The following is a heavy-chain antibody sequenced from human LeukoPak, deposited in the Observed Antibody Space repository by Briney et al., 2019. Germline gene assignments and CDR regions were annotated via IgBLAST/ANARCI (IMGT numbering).Heavy chain of an antibody. CDR2: ISALSTYI. J-gene: IGHJ6*03. D-gene: IGHD6-6*01. V-gene: IGHV3-21*01. CDR1: GFTFSSYT. Sequence: GGPLRLSCAASGFTFSSYTIHWVRQAPGKGLEWVSSISALSTYIYYADSVKGRFTISRDNVEKSAYLELSGLTAHDTAIYYCARGGIAGRPVYYYYMDVWGKGTTVTVSS. CDR3: ARGGIAGRPVYYYYMDV.